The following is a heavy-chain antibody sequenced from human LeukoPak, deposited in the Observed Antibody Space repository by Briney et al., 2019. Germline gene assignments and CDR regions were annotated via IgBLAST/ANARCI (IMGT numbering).Heavy chain of an antibody. J-gene: IGHJ5*02. D-gene: IGHD1-26*01. CDR3: ARGLSGSYYENWFDP. CDR1: GGSISSYY. V-gene: IGHV4-4*07. CDR2: IYTSGST. Sequence: SETLSLPCTVSGGSISSYYWSWIRQPAGKGLEWIGRIYTSGSTNYNPSLKSRVTMSVDTSKNQFSLKLSSVTAADTAVYYCARGLSGSYYENWFDPWGQGTLVTVSS.